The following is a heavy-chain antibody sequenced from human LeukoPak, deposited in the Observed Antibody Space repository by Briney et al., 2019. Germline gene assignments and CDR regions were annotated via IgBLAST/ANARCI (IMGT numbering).Heavy chain of an antibody. CDR2: IYPRDSDT. CDR1: GYSFTSYW. CDR3: ARKRGHVLYAFDI. D-gene: IGHD3-10*01. Sequence: GESLKISCKGSGYSFTSYWIGWVRQMPGKGLEWMGVIYPRDSDTRYSPSFQGQVTISADKSISTAYLQWSSLKASDTAMYYCARKRGHVLYAFDIWGQGTMVTVSS. V-gene: IGHV5-51*01. J-gene: IGHJ3*02.